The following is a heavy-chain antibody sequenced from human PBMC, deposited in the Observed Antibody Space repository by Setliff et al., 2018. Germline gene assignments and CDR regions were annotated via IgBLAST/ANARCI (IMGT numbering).Heavy chain of an antibody. CDR3: ARDRHMVVIPAARARFDN. CDR1: GYTFANYG. D-gene: IGHD2-2*01. Sequence: GASVKVSCKAFGYTFANYGISWVRQAPGQGLEWMGWISAYNGYTIYAQKLQGGVTMTTDTSTSTAYLDLRSLRSDDTAVYFCARDRHMVVIPAARARFDNWGQGTLVTVSS. V-gene: IGHV1-18*01. CDR2: ISAYNGYT. J-gene: IGHJ1*01.